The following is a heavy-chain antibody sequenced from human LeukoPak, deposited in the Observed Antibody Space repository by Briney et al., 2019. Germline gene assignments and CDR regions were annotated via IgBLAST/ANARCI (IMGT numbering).Heavy chain of an antibody. CDR3: ARRHNYYYYMDV. V-gene: IGHV3-64*02. CDR1: GFTFSSYA. J-gene: IGHJ6*03. CDR2: ISSNGVNT. Sequence: GGSLRLSCAASGFTFSSYAKHWVRQAPGKAPEYVSAISSNGVNTYYADSVRGRFTISRDNSKNTLYLQMGSLRSEDMAVYYCARRHNYYYYMDVWGKGTTVTVSS.